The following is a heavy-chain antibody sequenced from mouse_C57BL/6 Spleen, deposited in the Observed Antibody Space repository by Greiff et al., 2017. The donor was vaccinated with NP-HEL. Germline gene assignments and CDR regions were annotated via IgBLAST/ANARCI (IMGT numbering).Heavy chain of an antibody. V-gene: IGHV1-53*01. J-gene: IGHJ4*01. CDR3: ARYGSTGTYYYAMDY. Sequence: VQLQQPGTELVKPGASVKLSCKASGYTFTSYWMHWVKQRPGQGLEWIGNINPSNGGTNYNEKFKSKATLTVDKSSSTAYMQLSILTSEDSAVYYCARYGSTGTYYYAMDYWGQGTSVTVSS. CDR2: INPSNGGT. CDR1: GYTFTSYW. D-gene: IGHD4-1*02.